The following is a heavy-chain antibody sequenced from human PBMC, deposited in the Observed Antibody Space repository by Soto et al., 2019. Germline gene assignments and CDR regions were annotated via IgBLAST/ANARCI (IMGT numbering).Heavy chain of an antibody. CDR1: GGSISSGGYY. V-gene: IGHV4-31*03. J-gene: IGHJ5*02. Sequence: QVQLQESGPGLVKPSQTLSLTCTVSGGSISSGGYYWSWIRQHPGKGLEWIGYIYYSGSTYYNPSLKSRVTISVDPSKNQFSLKLSSVTAADTAVYYCARFSSPDNWFDPWGQGTLVTVSS. D-gene: IGHD2-2*01. CDR3: ARFSSPDNWFDP. CDR2: IYYSGST.